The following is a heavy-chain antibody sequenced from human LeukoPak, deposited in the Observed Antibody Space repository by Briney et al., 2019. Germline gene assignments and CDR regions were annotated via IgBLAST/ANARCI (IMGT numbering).Heavy chain of an antibody. CDR2: INPDCGDT. D-gene: IGHD3-10*01. J-gene: IGHJ4*02. Sequence: ASVKVSFKASGYTFTGYYIHWVRQAPGQGLEWMGWINPDCGDTKHAQKFQGRVTMTRDTSISAAYMDLSSLRSDDTAVYYCARDRTYYYDSGTSYYFDYWGQGTLVTVSS. CDR3: ARDRTYYYDSGTSYYFDY. CDR1: GYTFTGYY. V-gene: IGHV1-2*02.